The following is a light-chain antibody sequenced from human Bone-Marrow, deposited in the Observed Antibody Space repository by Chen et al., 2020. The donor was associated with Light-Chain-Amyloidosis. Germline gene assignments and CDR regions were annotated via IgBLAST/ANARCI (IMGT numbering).Light chain of an antibody. Sequence: DIQMTQSPSTMSASVGDRVTITCRASQSISSWLACDQQKPGKAPKLLVYKASSLESGVPSRFSGSGSGTEFTLTISSLQPDDFATYYCQQYKSYPWTFGQGAKVEIK. CDR3: QQYKSYPWT. CDR1: QSISSW. V-gene: IGKV1-5*03. CDR2: KAS. J-gene: IGKJ1*01.